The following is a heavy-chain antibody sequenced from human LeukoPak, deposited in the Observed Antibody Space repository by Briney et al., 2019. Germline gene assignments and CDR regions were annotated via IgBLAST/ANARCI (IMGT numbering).Heavy chain of an antibody. CDR3: ARGSQGYSYGFWGFDP. D-gene: IGHD5-18*01. V-gene: IGHV1-8*01. CDR1: GYTFTSYD. Sequence: ASVKVSCKASGYTFTSYDINWVRQATGQGLEWMGWMNPNSGKTGYAQKFQGRVTMTRNTSISTAYMELSSLRSEDTAVYYCARGSQGYSYGFWGFDPWGQGTLVTVSS. CDR2: MNPNSGKT. J-gene: IGHJ5*02.